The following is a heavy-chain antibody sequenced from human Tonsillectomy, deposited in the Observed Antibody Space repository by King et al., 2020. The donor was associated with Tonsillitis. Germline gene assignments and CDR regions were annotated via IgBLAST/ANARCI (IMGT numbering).Heavy chain of an antibody. Sequence: LQLQESGPGVVRPSETLSLTCTVSGGSISSGDHFWACIRQPPGKNLEWIGYVYSFGTGFYNPSLKSRITISGGTSENRFSLRLSSVTAADTAVYFCARYVSGSFDYWGQGALVTVSS. V-gene: IGHV4-39*01. D-gene: IGHD1-26*01. CDR2: VYSFGTG. CDR3: ARYVSGSFDY. CDR1: GGSISSGDHF. J-gene: IGHJ4*02.